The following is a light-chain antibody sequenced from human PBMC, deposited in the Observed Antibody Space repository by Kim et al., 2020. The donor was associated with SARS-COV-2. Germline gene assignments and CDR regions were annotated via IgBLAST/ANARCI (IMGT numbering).Light chain of an antibody. V-gene: IGKV3-20*01. Sequence: LSPGERATLSCRASQSMSSSYLGWYQQKPGQAPRLLIYGASSRATGIPDRFSGSGSGTDFTLTISRLEPEDFAVYYCQHYGSAPYSFGQGTKLEI. CDR1: QSMSSSY. J-gene: IGKJ2*03. CDR3: QHYGSAPYS. CDR2: GAS.